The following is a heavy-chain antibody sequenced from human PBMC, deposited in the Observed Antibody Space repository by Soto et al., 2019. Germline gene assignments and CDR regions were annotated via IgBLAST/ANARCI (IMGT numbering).Heavy chain of an antibody. CDR2: IYHSGIT. CDR1: GGSISSSNW. D-gene: IGHD5-12*01. J-gene: IGHJ5*02. Sequence: PSETLSLTCAVSGGSISSSNWWSWVRQPPGKGLVWIGEIYHSGITNYNPSLKSRVTIAVDKSKNQFSLKLSSVTAADTAVYYCARDYRGYDTKYNWFDPWGQGNLVTV. V-gene: IGHV4-4*02. CDR3: ARDYRGYDTKYNWFDP.